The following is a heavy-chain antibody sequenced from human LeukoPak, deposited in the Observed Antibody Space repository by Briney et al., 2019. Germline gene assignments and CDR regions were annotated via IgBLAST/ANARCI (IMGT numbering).Heavy chain of an antibody. Sequence: ASVKVSCKASGYTFTSYGISWVRQAPGQGLEWMGWISAYNGNTNYAQKLQGRVTMTTDTSTSTAYMELRSLRSDDTAVYYCARGCSSTSCYAGSWFDPRGQGTLVTVSS. CDR1: GYTFTSYG. CDR2: ISAYNGNT. D-gene: IGHD2-2*01. CDR3: ARGCSSTSCYAGSWFDP. V-gene: IGHV1-18*01. J-gene: IGHJ5*02.